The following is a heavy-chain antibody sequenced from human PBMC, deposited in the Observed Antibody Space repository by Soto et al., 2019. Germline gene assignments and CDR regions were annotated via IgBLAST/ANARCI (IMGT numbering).Heavy chain of an antibody. CDR3: AKKVNSGSGSQYFDY. Sequence: WGSLRLSCAASGFTFISYSISFCRHSPFKWLEWVSGFRGSGDDGTTYYADSVKGRFTISRDNSKNMLFLQMNSLRAEDTAIYYCAKKVNSGSGSQYFDYWGQGTLVTVSS. CDR1: GFTFISYS. D-gene: IGHD3-10*01. CDR2: FRGSGDDGTT. J-gene: IGHJ4*02. V-gene: IGHV3-23*01.